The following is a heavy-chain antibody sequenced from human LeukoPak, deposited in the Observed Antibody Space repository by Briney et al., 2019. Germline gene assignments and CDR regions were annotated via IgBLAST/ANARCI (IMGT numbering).Heavy chain of an antibody. CDR1: GGSISSGSYY. CDR2: IYTSGST. Sequence: PSQTLSLTCTVSGGSISSGSYYWSWIRQPAGKGLEWIGRIYTSGSTNYSPSLKSRVTISVDTSKNQFSLKLSSVTAADTAVYYCARGGYGDAFDIWGQGTMVTISS. D-gene: IGHD5-12*01. CDR3: ARGGYGDAFDI. V-gene: IGHV4-61*02. J-gene: IGHJ3*02.